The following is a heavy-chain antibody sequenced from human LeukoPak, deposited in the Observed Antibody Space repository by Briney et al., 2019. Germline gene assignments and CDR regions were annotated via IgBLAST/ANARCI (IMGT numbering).Heavy chain of an antibody. D-gene: IGHD2-15*01. CDR2: ISRSSSYI. CDR3: ARKWWWYRA. CDR1: GFTFSSYS. J-gene: IGHJ4*02. Sequence: PGGSLRLSCVASGFTFSSYSMNWVRQAPGKGLEWVSSISRSSSYINYADSLKGRFTISRDNAKNSVYLQMNSLRAEDTAVYYCARKWWWYRAWGQGTLVTVSS. V-gene: IGHV3-21*01.